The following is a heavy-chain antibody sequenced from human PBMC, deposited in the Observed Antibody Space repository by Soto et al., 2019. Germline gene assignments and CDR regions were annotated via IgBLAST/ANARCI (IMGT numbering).Heavy chain of an antibody. D-gene: IGHD1-20*01. V-gene: IGHV1-69*01. CDR2: IIPLLGIT. CDR3: ARDPRSITGTTSSEDFQH. Sequence: QAQLMQSGAEVKKPGSSVKVSCKASGGTFSGYAINWVRQAPGQGLEWMGGIIPLLGITDYGQKCQSRITIAADESTGTAYMDLRGLRSEDTAVYYCARDPRSITGTTSSEDFQHWGQGTLVSVSS. J-gene: IGHJ1*01. CDR1: GGTFSGYA.